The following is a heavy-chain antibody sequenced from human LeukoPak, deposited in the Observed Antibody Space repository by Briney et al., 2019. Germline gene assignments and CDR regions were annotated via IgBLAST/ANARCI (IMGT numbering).Heavy chain of an antibody. CDR2: INPKIGST. CDR1: GYTFTDYF. V-gene: IGHV1-2*02. Sequence: GASVKVSCKASGYTFTDYFMYWVRQAPGQGLEWMGWINPKIGSTNYAQSFQGRVTLTRDTSITTVYMELTSLRSEDTAVYYCARDPRALNRYYMDVWGKGTTVTVSS. J-gene: IGHJ6*03. CDR3: ARDPRALNRYYMDV.